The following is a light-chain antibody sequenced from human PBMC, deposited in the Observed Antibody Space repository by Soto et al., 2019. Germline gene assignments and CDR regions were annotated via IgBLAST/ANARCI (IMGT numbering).Light chain of an antibody. CDR2: FAS. J-gene: IGKJ4*01. CDR1: QSVSNN. Sequence: EIVMTPSPATLSVSPGERATLSCRASQSVSNNLAWYQQKPGQAPRLLIYFASTRATGIPARFSGSGSGTQFTLTITSLQSEDVAVYYCQHYDEWPLTFGGGTKVETK. V-gene: IGKV3-15*01. CDR3: QHYDEWPLT.